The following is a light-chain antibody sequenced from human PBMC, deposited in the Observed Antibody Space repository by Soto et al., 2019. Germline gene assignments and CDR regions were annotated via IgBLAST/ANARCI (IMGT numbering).Light chain of an antibody. CDR1: SSNIGNNY. CDR3: GTWDSSLSVV. V-gene: IGLV1-51*01. CDR2: DNN. J-gene: IGLJ2*01. Sequence: QSVLTQPPSVSAAPGQKVTISCSGSSSNIGNNYVSWYQQLPGTAPKLLIYDNNKRPSGTPDRFSGSKSGTSATLGITGLQTGDEADYCCGTWDSSLSVVFGGGTKLTVL.